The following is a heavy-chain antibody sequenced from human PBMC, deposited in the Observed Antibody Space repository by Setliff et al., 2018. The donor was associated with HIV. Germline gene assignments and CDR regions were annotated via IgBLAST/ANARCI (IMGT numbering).Heavy chain of an antibody. V-gene: IGHV4-59*11. CDR2: LYFRGNA. J-gene: IGHJ3*02. Sequence: SETLSLTCTVSGGSISSHYWSWIRQAPGKELEWIGTLYFRGNARNSPSLKSRVTISVDTSKNQFSLKLSSVTAADTAVYYCARESLNLGELSSNPDASDIWGQGTMVTVSS. CDR3: ARESLNLGELSSNPDASDI. CDR1: GGSISSHY. D-gene: IGHD3-16*02.